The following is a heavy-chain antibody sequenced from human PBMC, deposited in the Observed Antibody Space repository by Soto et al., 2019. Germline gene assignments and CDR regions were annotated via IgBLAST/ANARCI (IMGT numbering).Heavy chain of an antibody. D-gene: IGHD5-18*01. CDR2: ISSSSSTI. V-gene: IGHV3-48*01. J-gene: IGHJ4*02. CDR3: AKDGGYSYGPYDY. Sequence: GGSLRLSCAASGFTFGSYSMNWVRQAPGKGLEWVSYISSSSSTIYYADSVEGRFTISRDNAKNSLDLQMNSLRAEDTAAYYCAKDGGYSYGPYDYWGQGTLVTVSS. CDR1: GFTFGSYS.